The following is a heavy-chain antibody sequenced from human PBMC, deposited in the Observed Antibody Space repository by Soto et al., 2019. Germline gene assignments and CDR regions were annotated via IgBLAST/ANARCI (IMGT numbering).Heavy chain of an antibody. V-gene: IGHV4-39*01. CDR1: GGSISSSSYY. D-gene: IGHD2-2*01. J-gene: IGHJ4*02. Sequence: QLQLQESGPGLVKPSETLSLTCTVSGGSISSSSYYWGWIRQPPGKGLEWIGSIYYSGSTYYNPSLKSRVTISVDTSKNQFSLKLSSVTAADTAVYYCIVVPAASDYFDYWGQGTLVTVSS. CDR2: IYYSGST. CDR3: IVVPAASDYFDY.